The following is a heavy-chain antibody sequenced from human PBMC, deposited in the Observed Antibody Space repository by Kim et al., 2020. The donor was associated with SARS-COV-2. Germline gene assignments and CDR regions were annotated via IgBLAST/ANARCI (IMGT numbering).Heavy chain of an antibody. V-gene: IGHV4-30-2*05. Sequence: GRTYSTPSLKSRVTISVDTSKNQFSLKLSSVTAADTAVYYCARDHDGRFDYWGQGTLVTVSS. D-gene: IGHD1-1*01. J-gene: IGHJ4*02. CDR3: ARDHDGRFDY. CDR2: GRT.